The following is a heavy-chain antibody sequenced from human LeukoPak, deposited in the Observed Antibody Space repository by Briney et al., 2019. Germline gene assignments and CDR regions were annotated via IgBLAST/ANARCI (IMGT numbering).Heavy chain of an antibody. Sequence: ASVTVSCMASGYTFTSYGISWVRQAPGQGLEWMGWISAYNGNTNYAQKLQGRVTMTTDTSTSTAYMELRSLRSDDTAVYYCARSGYCSSTSCPNWFDPWGQGTLVTVSS. CDR3: ARSGYCSSTSCPNWFDP. J-gene: IGHJ5*02. V-gene: IGHV1-18*01. D-gene: IGHD2-2*01. CDR2: ISAYNGNT. CDR1: GYTFTSYG.